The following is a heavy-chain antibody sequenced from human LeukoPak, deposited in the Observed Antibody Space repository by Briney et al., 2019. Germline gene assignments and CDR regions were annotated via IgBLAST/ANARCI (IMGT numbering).Heavy chain of an antibody. CDR1: GYTFTDYY. D-gene: IGHD3-10*01. CDR2: INPNSGGT. CDR3: ARGARYGSGSFDY. V-gene: IGHV1-2*02. Sequence: ASVRVSCKASGYTFTDYYMHWVRQAPGQGLEWMGWINPNSGGTNYAQNYQGRVTMTRDTSISTAYMELTRLRSDDTAVYYCARGARYGSGSFDYWGQGTLVTVSS. J-gene: IGHJ4*02.